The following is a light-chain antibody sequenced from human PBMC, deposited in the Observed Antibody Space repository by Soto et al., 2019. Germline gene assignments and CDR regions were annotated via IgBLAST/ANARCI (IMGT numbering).Light chain of an antibody. J-gene: IGLJ1*01. CDR1: RSDVGGSNH. V-gene: IGLV2-14*01. CDR2: EVS. Sequence: QAALSQPASVSGSPGQLITIFCTETRSDVGGSNHVSWYQHHPGKAHRLIIYEVSYRPSGVSNRFSGSKSGYTASLTISGLQAEDEADYYCNSQTTSGIRVFGTGTKVTVL. CDR3: NSQTTSGIRV.